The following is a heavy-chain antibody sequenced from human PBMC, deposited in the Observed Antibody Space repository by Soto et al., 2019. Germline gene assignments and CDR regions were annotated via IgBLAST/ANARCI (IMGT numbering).Heavy chain of an antibody. CDR3: ARGFHSYDLWSTRPHPYYFDY. D-gene: IGHD5-18*01. CDR2: IYYSGST. V-gene: IGHV4-59*01. CDR1: GGSISSYY. Sequence: QVQLQESGPGLVKPSETLSLTCTVSGGSISSYYWSWIRQPPGKGLEWIGYIYYSGSTNYNPSLKSRVTISVDTSKNQFSLKLSSVTAADTAVYYCARGFHSYDLWSTRPHPYYFDYWGQGTLVTVSS. J-gene: IGHJ4*02.